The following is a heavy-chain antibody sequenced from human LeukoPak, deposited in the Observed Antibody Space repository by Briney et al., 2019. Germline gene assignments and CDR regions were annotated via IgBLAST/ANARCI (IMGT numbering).Heavy chain of an antibody. CDR2: ISGSGGST. V-gene: IGHV3-23*01. Sequence: PGGSLRLSCVATGFTFSRYAMSWVRQAPGKGLEWVSLISGSGGSTKYADSVKGRFTISRDNSKNTLYLQMNSLRAEDTAVYYCAKDQYDSSGPFDNWGQGTLVTVSS. CDR3: AKDQYDSSGPFDN. CDR1: GFTFSRYA. J-gene: IGHJ4*02. D-gene: IGHD3-22*01.